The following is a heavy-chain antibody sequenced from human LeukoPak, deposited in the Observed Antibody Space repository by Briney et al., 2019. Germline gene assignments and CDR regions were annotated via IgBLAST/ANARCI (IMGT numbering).Heavy chain of an antibody. J-gene: IGHJ4*02. V-gene: IGHV3-43*02. D-gene: IGHD1-7*01. CDR3: SKGPYNWNYQIGYYFDS. CDR2: ISGDGGPT. Sequence: GGSLRLSCAASGFTFSSYAMHWVRQAPGKGLEWVSLISGDGGPTYYADSVKGRFTISRDNSKNSLYLQMNSLRTEDTAFCYCSKGPYNWNYQIGYYFDSWGQGTLVTVSS. CDR1: GFTFSSYA.